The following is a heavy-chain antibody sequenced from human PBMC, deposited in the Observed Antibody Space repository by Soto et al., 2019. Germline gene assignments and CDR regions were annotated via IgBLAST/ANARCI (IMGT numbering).Heavy chain of an antibody. Sequence: VQLVQSGAEVKKPGESLKISCKGSGYSFTSYRIGWVRQMPGKGLEWMGIIYPGDSDTRYSPSFQGQVAISADKSISTAYLQWSSLKASDTAMYYCARRSAVAYWYFDLWGRGTLVTVSS. CDR2: IYPGDSDT. D-gene: IGHD6-19*01. CDR3: ARRSAVAYWYFDL. V-gene: IGHV5-51*03. J-gene: IGHJ2*01. CDR1: GYSFTSYR.